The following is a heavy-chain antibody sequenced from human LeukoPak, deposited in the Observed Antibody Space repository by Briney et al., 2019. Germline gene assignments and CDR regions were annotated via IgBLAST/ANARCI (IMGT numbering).Heavy chain of an antibody. Sequence: GGSLRLSCAASGFTFSSYATHWVRQAPGKGLEWVAVISYDGSNKYYADSVKGRFTISRDNSKNTLYLQMNSLRAEDTAVYYCARSGIAVAGNWFDPWGQGTLVTVSS. CDR2: ISYDGSNK. D-gene: IGHD6-19*01. V-gene: IGHV3-30-3*01. CDR1: GFTFSSYA. J-gene: IGHJ5*02. CDR3: ARSGIAVAGNWFDP.